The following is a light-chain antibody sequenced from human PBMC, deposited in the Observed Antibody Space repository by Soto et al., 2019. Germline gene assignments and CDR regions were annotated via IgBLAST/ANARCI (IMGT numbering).Light chain of an antibody. J-gene: IGKJ1*01. Sequence: DLQMTQSPSSLSASVGDRVTITCRASQTIGTYLNWYHQKPGKAPNLMIYTASTLQSGVPSRFSGSGSGTDFTLTISSLQAEDVATYYCQQSYSTPQTFGQGTKVEIK. V-gene: IGKV1-39*01. CDR1: QTIGTY. CDR2: TAS. CDR3: QQSYSTPQT.